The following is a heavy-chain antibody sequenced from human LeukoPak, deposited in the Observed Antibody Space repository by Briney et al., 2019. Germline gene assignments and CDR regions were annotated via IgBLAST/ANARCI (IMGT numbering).Heavy chain of an antibody. V-gene: IGHV4-59*01. J-gene: IGHJ6*02. Sequence: SETLSLTCPVSGGSISSYYWSWIRQPPGKGLEGVGYIYYSGSTNYNPSLKSRVTISVDASNHQFSLKVSPVTAAEPAVYYCARVLWFGEGGYYGMDVWGQGTTVTVSS. D-gene: IGHD3-10*01. CDR1: GGSISSYY. CDR3: ARVLWFGEGGYYGMDV. CDR2: IYYSGST.